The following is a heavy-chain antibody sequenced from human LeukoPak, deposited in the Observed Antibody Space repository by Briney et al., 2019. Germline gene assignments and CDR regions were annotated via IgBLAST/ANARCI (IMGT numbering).Heavy chain of an antibody. CDR1: GGSFSGYY. J-gene: IGHJ3*02. D-gene: IGHD4-17*01. CDR3: ARDYGDYGLDAFDI. Sequence: PSETLSLTCAVYGGSFSGYYWSWIRQPPGKGLEWIGEINHSGSTNYNPSLKSRVTISVDTSKNQFSLKLSSVTAADTAVYYCARDYGDYGLDAFDIWGQGTMVTVSS. V-gene: IGHV4-34*01. CDR2: INHSGST.